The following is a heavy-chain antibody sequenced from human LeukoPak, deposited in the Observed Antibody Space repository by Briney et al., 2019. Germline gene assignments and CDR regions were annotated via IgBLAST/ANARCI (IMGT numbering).Heavy chain of an antibody. D-gene: IGHD1-26*01. J-gene: IGHJ3*02. Sequence: GASVKVSCRASGYTFSDYYIHWVRQAPGQGPEWMGWINPNSGGTHFAQKSQGRITMTRDTSINTVYMDLSALRSDDTAVYYCARDRHWRWDMSANHDAHDIWGQGTMVTVSS. V-gene: IGHV1-2*02. CDR1: GYTFSDYY. CDR3: ARDRHWRWDMSANHDAHDI. CDR2: INPNSGGT.